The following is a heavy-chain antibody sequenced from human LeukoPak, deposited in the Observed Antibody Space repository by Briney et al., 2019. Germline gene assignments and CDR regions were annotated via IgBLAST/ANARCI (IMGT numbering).Heavy chain of an antibody. D-gene: IGHD4-23*01. CDR3: ARTDYGGPFDY. Sequence: PSETLSLTCAVYGGSFSGYYWSWIRQPPGKGLEWIGYIYYSGSTNYNPSLKSRVTISVDTSKNQFSLKLSSVTAADTAVYYCARTDYGGPFDYWGQGTLVTVSS. CDR1: GGSFSGYY. V-gene: IGHV4-59*01. CDR2: IYYSGST. J-gene: IGHJ4*02.